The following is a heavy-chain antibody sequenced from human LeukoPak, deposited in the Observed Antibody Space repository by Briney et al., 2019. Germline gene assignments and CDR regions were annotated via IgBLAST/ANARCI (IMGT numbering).Heavy chain of an antibody. V-gene: IGHV3-21*01. CDR3: ARDRITMVRGAPFDY. D-gene: IGHD3-10*01. CDR2: ISSSSSYI. CDR1: GFTFSTYG. Sequence: GGSLRLSCAASGFTFSTYGLHWVRQAPGKGLEWVLSISSSSSYIYYADSVKGRFTISRDNAKNSLYLQMNSLRAEDTAVYYCARDRITMVRGAPFDYWGQGTLVTVSS. J-gene: IGHJ4*02.